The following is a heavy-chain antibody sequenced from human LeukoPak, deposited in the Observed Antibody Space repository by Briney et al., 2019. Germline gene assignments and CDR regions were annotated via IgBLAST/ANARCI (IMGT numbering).Heavy chain of an antibody. D-gene: IGHD5-18*01. CDR1: GFTFSSYW. CDR3: ARDGVGYSYGIDY. J-gene: IGHJ4*02. Sequence: GGSLRLSCAASGFTFSSYWMHWVRHAPGKGLVWVSRINSDGSSTSYADSVKGRFTISRDNAKNTLYLQMNSLRAEDTAVYYCARDGVGYSYGIDYWGQGTLVTVSS. V-gene: IGHV3-74*01. CDR2: INSDGSST.